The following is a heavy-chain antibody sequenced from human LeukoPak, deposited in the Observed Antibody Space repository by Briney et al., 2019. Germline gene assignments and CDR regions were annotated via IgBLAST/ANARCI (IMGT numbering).Heavy chain of an antibody. V-gene: IGHV4-39*07. CDR1: GGSISSSSYY. J-gene: IGHJ3*02. Sequence: SETLSLTCTVSGGSISSSSYYWGWIRQPPGKGLEWIGSIYYSGSTYYNPSLKSRVTISVDTSKNQFSLKLSSVTAADTAVYYCARDSGGIQRTTRPYGAFDIWGQGTMVTVSS. D-gene: IGHD1/OR15-1a*01. CDR3: ARDSGGIQRTTRPYGAFDI. CDR2: IYYSGST.